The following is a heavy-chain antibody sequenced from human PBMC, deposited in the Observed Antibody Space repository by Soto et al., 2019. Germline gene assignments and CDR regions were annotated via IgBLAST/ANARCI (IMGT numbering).Heavy chain of an antibody. CDR2: ISAYNGNT. Sequence: QVQLVQSGAEVKKPGASVKVSCKASGYTFTSYGISWVRQAPGQGLEWMGWISAYNGNTNYAQKLKGRVTMTTDTSTSAADMELRSLRSDYTAVYYCARHRYNSDYGLGAFDIWGRGTMVTVSS. D-gene: IGHD1-7*01. CDR1: GYTFTSYG. CDR3: ARHRYNSDYGLGAFDI. J-gene: IGHJ3*02. V-gene: IGHV1-18*01.